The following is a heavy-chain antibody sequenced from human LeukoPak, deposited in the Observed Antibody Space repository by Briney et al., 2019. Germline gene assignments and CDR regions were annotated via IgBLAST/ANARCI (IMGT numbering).Heavy chain of an antibody. CDR1: GFTFSDYG. V-gene: IGHV3-33*01. Sequence: PPGRSLILSCAASGFTFSDYGIHWVRQAPGKGLEWVAVLSPHANYEYYADSVQGRFTMSRDDSKNTVYLLMNSLTDEETAVYYCARDWIDRSLDYWGLGTLVTVSS. CDR3: ARDWIDRSLDY. D-gene: IGHD2-2*03. CDR2: LSPHANYE. J-gene: IGHJ4*02.